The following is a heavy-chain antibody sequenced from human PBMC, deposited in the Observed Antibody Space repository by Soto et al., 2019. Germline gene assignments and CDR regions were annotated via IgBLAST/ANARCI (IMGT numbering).Heavy chain of an antibody. Sequence: GASVKVSCKASGFTFTSSAVQWVRQARGQRLEWIGWIVVGSGNTNYAQKFQERVTITRDMSTSTAYMELSSLRSEDTAVYYCAADTLTMIVVVPDAFDIWGQGTMVTVSS. CDR2: IVVGSGNT. D-gene: IGHD3-22*01. V-gene: IGHV1-58*01. J-gene: IGHJ3*02. CDR3: AADTLTMIVVVPDAFDI. CDR1: GFTFTSSA.